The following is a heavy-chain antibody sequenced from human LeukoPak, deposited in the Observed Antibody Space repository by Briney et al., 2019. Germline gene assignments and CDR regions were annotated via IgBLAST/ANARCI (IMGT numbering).Heavy chain of an antibody. V-gene: IGHV4-59*11. Sequence: KPSETLSLTCTVSGGSISSHYWSWIRQPPGKGLGWIGYIYYSGSTNYNPSLKSRVTISVDTSKNQFSLKLSSVTAADTAVYYCARTTSGGLDIWGQGTMVTVSS. J-gene: IGHJ3*02. CDR2: IYYSGST. CDR3: ARTTSGGLDI. D-gene: IGHD3-16*01. CDR1: GGSISSHY.